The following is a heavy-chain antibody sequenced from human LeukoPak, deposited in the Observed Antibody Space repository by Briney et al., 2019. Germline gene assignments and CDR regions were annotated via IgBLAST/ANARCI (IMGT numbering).Heavy chain of an antibody. CDR3: ASMPVGYYYGSALDY. CDR1: GGSISSSSYY. V-gene: IGHV4-39*01. D-gene: IGHD3-10*01. CDR2: IYYSGST. Sequence: SETLSLTCTVSGGSISSSSYYWGWIRQPPGKGLEWIGSIYYSGSTYYNPSLKSRVTISVDTSKNQFSLKLSSVTAADTAVYYCASMPVGYYYGSALDYWGQGTLVTVSS. J-gene: IGHJ4*02.